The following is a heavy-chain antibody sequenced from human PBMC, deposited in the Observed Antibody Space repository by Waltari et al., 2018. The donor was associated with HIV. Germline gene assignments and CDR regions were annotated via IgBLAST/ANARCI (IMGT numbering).Heavy chain of an antibody. V-gene: IGHV5-51*01. J-gene: IGHJ6*02. CDR2: IYPGDSDT. CDR1: GYSFTSYW. Sequence: EVQLVQSGAEVKKPGESLKISCKGSGYSFTSYWIGWVRPMPGKGLEWMGIIYPGDSDTRYSPSFQGQVTISADKSISSAYLQWSSLKASDTAMYYCARQDRTGDYYYYGMDVWGQGTTVTVSS. CDR3: ARQDRTGDYYYYGMDV.